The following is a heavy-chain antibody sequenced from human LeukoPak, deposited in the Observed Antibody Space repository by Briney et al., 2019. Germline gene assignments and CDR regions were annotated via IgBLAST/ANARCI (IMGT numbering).Heavy chain of an antibody. CDR2: IYHSVST. CDR1: GGSVSSGDYY. J-gene: IGHJ5*02. CDR3: ARGGGDCFNGVCYPWFDP. D-gene: IGHD2-8*01. V-gene: IGHV4-30-4*01. Sequence: SQTLSLTCNVSGGSVSSGDYYWSWIRQPPGKGLEWIGYIYHSVSTYYNPSLKSRSTISVDTSKNQFSLKLSSVTAADTAVYFCARGGGDCFNGVCYPWFDPWGQGALVIVSS.